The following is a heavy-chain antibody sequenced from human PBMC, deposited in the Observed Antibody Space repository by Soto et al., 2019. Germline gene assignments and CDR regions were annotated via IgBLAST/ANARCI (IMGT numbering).Heavy chain of an antibody. D-gene: IGHD1-26*01. CDR2: TYSGGTT. CDR3: AREFRTSGSRDALDL. Sequence: WGSLRLSCASSGFTVSSNYMSWVRQAPGKGLEWVSVTYSGGTTYYADSVKGRFIISRDNSKNTLDLQMNSLRAEDTAVYYCAREFRTSGSRDALDLWGQGTMVTVSS. J-gene: IGHJ3*01. CDR1: GFTVSSNY. V-gene: IGHV3-66*01.